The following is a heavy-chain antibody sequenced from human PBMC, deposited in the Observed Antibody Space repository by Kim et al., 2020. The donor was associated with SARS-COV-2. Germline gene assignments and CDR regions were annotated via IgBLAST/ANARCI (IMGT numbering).Heavy chain of an antibody. CDR3: ARRLDTAMVGDYFDY. D-gene: IGHD5-18*01. V-gene: IGHV5-51*01. CDR2: IYPGDSDT. J-gene: IGHJ4*02. Sequence: GESLKISRKGSGYSFTSYWIGWVRQMPGKGLEWMGIIYPGDSDTRHSPSFQGQVTISADKSISTAYLQWSSLKASDTAMYYCARRLDTAMVGDYFDYWGQGTLVTVSS. CDR1: GYSFTSYW.